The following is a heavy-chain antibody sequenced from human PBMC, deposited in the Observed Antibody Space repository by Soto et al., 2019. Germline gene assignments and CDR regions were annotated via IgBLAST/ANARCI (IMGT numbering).Heavy chain of an antibody. D-gene: IGHD6-19*01. CDR3: ARGPIAVAGHFGY. CDR1: GFSFSGYD. V-gene: IGHV3-30-3*01. J-gene: IGHJ4*02. Sequence: QVQLVESGGGVVQPGRSLRLSCAASGFSFSGYDMHWVRQAPGKGLEWVAAISYDGITKYYADSVRGRFTISRDNSKNTLYLQMDSLRVEDTAAYYCARGPIAVAGHFGYWGQGTLVSVSS. CDR2: ISYDGITK.